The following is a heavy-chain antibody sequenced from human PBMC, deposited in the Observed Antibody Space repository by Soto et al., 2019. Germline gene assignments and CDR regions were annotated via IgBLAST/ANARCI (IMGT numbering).Heavy chain of an antibody. Sequence: GSLRLSCAASGFTVSSNYMSWVRQAPGKGLEWVSVIYSGGSTYYADSVKGRFTISRDNSKNTLYLQMNSLRAEDTAVYYCARDSYGYFGFDYWGQGTLVTFSS. J-gene: IGHJ4*02. CDR1: GFTVSSNY. V-gene: IGHV3-53*01. CDR3: ARDSYGYFGFDY. D-gene: IGHD5-18*01. CDR2: IYSGGST.